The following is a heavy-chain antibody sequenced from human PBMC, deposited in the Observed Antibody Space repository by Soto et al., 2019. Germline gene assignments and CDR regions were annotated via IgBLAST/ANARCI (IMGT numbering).Heavy chain of an antibody. J-gene: IGHJ4*02. CDR1: VFTFSSYW. CDR2: INPDGSAT. D-gene: IGHD5-18*01. CDR3: GRGGSDSPMAPGY. Sequence: GGSLRLSCAASVFTFSSYWMHWVRQAPGKGLVWVSRINPDGSATNYADSVKGRFTISRDNAKNTPYLQMNSLRAEDTAVFYCGRGGSDSPMAPGYWGQGTLVTVSS. V-gene: IGHV3-74*01.